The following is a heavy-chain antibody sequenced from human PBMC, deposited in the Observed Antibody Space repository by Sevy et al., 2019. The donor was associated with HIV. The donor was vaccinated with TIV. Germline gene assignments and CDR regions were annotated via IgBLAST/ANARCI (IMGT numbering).Heavy chain of an antibody. J-gene: IGHJ2*01. CDR1: VGSFSGYS. CDR2: VNHSGST. V-gene: IGHV4-34*01. D-gene: IGHD3-3*01. Sequence: SETLSLTCAVSVGSFSGYSWDWIRQPPGKGLEWIGEVNHSGSTNYNPSLKSRVTISVDTSKNQFSLKLNFVTAADTAVYYCARGGDGVVPSPIIGLGPWTKYWYFDLWGRGTLVTVSS. CDR3: ARGGDGVVPSPIIGLGPWTKYWYFDL.